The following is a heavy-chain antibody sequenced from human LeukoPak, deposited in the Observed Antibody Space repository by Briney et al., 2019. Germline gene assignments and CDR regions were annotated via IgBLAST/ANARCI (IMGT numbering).Heavy chain of an antibody. Sequence: ASVKVSCKASGYTFIDYGVSWVRQAPGQGLKWMGWISTYNGHTYYAQKLQGRVTMTTDTSTSTAYMELRSLRSDDTAVYYCARDAAAAGPVDYWGQGTLVTVSS. CDR2: ISTYNGHT. J-gene: IGHJ4*02. D-gene: IGHD6-13*01. CDR1: GYTFIDYG. V-gene: IGHV1-18*01. CDR3: ARDAAAAGPVDY.